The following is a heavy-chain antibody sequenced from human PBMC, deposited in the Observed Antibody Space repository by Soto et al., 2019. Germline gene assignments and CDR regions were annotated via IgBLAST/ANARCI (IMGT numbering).Heavy chain of an antibody. CDR2: INHSGST. D-gene: IGHD4-17*01. Sequence: SETLSLTCAVYGGSFSGYYWSWIRQPPGKGLEWIGEINHSGSTNYNPSLKSRVTISVDTSKTQFSLNLSPVTTADTAVYYCGAQDYVAKGYLFETWGQGTMVTVSS. CDR1: GGSFSGYY. J-gene: IGHJ5*02. V-gene: IGHV4-34*01. CDR3: GAQDYVAKGYLFET.